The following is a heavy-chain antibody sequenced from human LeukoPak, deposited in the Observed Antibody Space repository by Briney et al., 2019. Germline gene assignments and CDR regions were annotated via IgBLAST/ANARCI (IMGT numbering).Heavy chain of an antibody. Sequence: GESLKISFKGSGXSFTSYCISWVRQMSGKGLEWMGRIDPSDSYTNYSPSFQGHVTISADKSINTAYLQWSSLKASDTAMYYCAREDWFPWGQGTLVTVSS. CDR2: IDPSDSYT. CDR1: GXSFTSYC. CDR3: AREDWFP. V-gene: IGHV5-10-1*01. J-gene: IGHJ5*02. D-gene: IGHD3-9*01.